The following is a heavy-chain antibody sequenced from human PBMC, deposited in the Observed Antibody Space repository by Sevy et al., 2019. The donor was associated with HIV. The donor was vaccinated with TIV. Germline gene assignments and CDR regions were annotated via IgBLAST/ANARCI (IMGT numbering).Heavy chain of an antibody. V-gene: IGHV3-11*01. CDR3: ARDNYCISGDGCYGYGLDV. D-gene: IGHD2-2*01. CDR2: LSNSGNTV. CDR1: GLTFSDYY. Sequence: GGSLRLACSASGLTFSDYYMTWIRQAPGKGLECISYLSNSGNTVYYADSVKGRFTVSRDNAKKSLYLQLNSLRDEDTAVYYCARDNYCISGDGCYGYGLDVWGQGTTVTVSS. J-gene: IGHJ6*02.